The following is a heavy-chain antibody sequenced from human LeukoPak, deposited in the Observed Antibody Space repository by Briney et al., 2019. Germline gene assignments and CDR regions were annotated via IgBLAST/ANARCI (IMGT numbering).Heavy chain of an antibody. D-gene: IGHD2-2*01. V-gene: IGHV1-8*01. Sequence: PRASVKVSCKASGYTFTSYDFNWVRQATGQRPEWMGWMSPNSGDTGYAQKFQDRVTMTRNTSISTAYMELSSLRSEDTAIYYCVRVPAGTTIYAYWGQGTLVTVSS. CDR3: VRVPAGTTIYAY. CDR2: MSPNSGDT. CDR1: GYTFTSYD. J-gene: IGHJ4*02.